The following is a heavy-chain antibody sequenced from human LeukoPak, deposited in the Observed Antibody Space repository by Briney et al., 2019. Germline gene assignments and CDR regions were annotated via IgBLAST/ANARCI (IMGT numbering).Heavy chain of an antibody. CDR1: GGTFSSYA. Sequence: SVKVSCKASGGTFSSYAISWVRQAPGQGLAWMGRIIPILGIANYAQKFQGRVTITADKSTSTAYMELSSLRSEDTAVYYCARELLGAAAADYWGQGTLVTVSS. CDR3: ARELLGAAAADY. CDR2: IIPILGIA. J-gene: IGHJ4*02. V-gene: IGHV1-69*04. D-gene: IGHD6-13*01.